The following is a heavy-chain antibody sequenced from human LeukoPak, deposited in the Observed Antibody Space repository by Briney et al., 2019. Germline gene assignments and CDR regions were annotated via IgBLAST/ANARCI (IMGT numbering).Heavy chain of an antibody. J-gene: IGHJ3*02. CDR2: IYYSGST. CDR1: GGSISSGGYY. D-gene: IGHD3-22*01. Sequence: SETLSLTCTVSGGSISSGGYYWSWIRQHPGKGLEWIGYIYYSGSTYYNPSLKSRVTISVDTSKNQFSLKLSSVTAADTAVYYCARSTYYYDSSGYFFEAFDIWAKGQWSPSLQ. CDR3: ARSTYYYDSSGYFFEAFDI. V-gene: IGHV4-31*03.